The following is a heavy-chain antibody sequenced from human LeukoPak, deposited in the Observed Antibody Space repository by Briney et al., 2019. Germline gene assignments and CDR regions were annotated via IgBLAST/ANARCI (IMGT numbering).Heavy chain of an antibody. CDR3: ARVYGSEVDY. CDR2: IYHSGST. D-gene: IGHD3-10*01. Sequence: SETLSLTCAVSGGSISSGGYSWSWIRQPPGKGLEWIGYIYHSGSTYYNPSLKSRVAISVDRSKNQFSLKLSSVTAADTAVYYCARVYGSEVDYWGQGTLVIVSS. V-gene: IGHV4-30-2*01. J-gene: IGHJ4*02. CDR1: GGSISSGGYS.